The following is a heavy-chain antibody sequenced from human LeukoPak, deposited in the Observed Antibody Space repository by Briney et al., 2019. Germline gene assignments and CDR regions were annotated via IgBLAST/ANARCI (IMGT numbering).Heavy chain of an antibody. CDR2: ISSSGSTI. Sequence: GGSLRLSCAASGFTFSDYYMSWIRQAPGKGLEWVSYISSSGSTIYYADSVKGRFTISRDNAKNSLYLQMNSLRAEDTAVYYCARDRATIFGVVIAHDYWGQGTLVTVSS. J-gene: IGHJ4*02. CDR3: ARDRATIFGVVIAHDY. V-gene: IGHV3-11*01. D-gene: IGHD3-3*01. CDR1: GFTFSDYY.